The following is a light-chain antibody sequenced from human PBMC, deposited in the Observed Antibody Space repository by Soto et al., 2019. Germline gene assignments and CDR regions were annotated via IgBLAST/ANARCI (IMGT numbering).Light chain of an antibody. CDR1: SSDVGAYNY. Sequence: QSVLTQPASVSGSPGQSITISCTGTSSDVGAYNYVSWYQQHPGKVPKLMIYEVSNRPSGISNRFSGSKSGNTASLTISGLQAEDEADYYCCSYTSSSTWVFGGGTKVTVL. J-gene: IGLJ3*02. CDR3: CSYTSSSTWV. CDR2: EVS. V-gene: IGLV2-14*01.